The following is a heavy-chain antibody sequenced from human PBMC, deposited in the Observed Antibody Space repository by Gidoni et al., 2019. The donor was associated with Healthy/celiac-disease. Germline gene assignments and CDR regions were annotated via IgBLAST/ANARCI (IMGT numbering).Heavy chain of an antibody. J-gene: IGHJ3*02. CDR3: ASCSDYGPADAFDI. V-gene: IGHV3-11*01. CDR2: ISSSGSTI. CDR1: GFTFSDYY. Sequence: QVQLVESGGGLVKPGGSLRLSCAASGFTFSDYYMGWLRQAPGKGLGWVSYISSSGSTIYYADSVKGRFTISRDNAKNSLYLQMNSLRAEDTAVYYCASCSDYGPADAFDIWGQGTMVTVSS. D-gene: IGHD3-10*01.